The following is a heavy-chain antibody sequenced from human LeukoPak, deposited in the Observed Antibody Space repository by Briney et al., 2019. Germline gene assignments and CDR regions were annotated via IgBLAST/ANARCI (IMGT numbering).Heavy chain of an antibody. J-gene: IGHJ5*02. D-gene: IGHD3-22*01. CDR1: GGSISSGSYY. Sequence: SQTLSLTCTVSGGSISSGSYYWSWIRQPAGKGLEWIGRTYTSGSTNYNPSLKSRVTISVDTSKNQFSLKLSSVTAADTAVYYCARAEYYYDSSGYRDWFDPWGQGTLVTVSS. V-gene: IGHV4-61*02. CDR3: ARAEYYYDSSGYRDWFDP. CDR2: TYTSGST.